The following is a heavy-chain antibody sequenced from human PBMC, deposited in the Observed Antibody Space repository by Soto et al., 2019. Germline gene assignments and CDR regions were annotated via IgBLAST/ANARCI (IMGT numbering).Heavy chain of an antibody. Sequence: PGESLKISCKGSGYSFTSYWIGWVRQMPGKGLEWMGIIYPGDSDTRYSPSFQGQVTISADKSISTAYLQWSSLKASDTAMYYCARSPAQLGAFHWFDPWGQGTLVTVSS. D-gene: IGHD6-6*01. CDR3: ARSPAQLGAFHWFDP. CDR1: GYSFTSYW. CDR2: IYPGDSDT. V-gene: IGHV5-51*01. J-gene: IGHJ5*02.